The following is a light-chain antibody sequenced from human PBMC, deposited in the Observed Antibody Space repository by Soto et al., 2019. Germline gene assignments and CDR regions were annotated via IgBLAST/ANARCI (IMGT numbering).Light chain of an antibody. Sequence: QSALTQPASVSGSPGQSITISCSGTSSDVGGNNFVSWYQHHPGKAPKLIIFEVSNRPSGVPDRFSGSKSGSSASLTISGLQAEDEADYYCSLYISGSTYVFGTGTQLTVL. V-gene: IGLV2-14*01. J-gene: IGLJ1*01. CDR1: SSDVGGNNF. CDR2: EVS. CDR3: SLYISGSTYV.